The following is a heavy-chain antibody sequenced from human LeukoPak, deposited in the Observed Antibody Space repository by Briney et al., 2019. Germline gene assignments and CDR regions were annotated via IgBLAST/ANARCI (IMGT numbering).Heavy chain of an antibody. CDR3: ARGRPIVVVPAADY. D-gene: IGHD2-2*01. CDR2: ISSSSSTI. V-gene: IGHV3-48*01. J-gene: IGHJ4*02. CDR1: GFTFSSYS. Sequence: GGSLRLSCAASGFTFSSYSMNWVRQAPGKGLEWVSYISSSSSTIYYADSVKGRFTISRDNAKNSLYLQMNSLRAEDTAVYYCARGRPIVVVPAADYWGQGTLVTVSS.